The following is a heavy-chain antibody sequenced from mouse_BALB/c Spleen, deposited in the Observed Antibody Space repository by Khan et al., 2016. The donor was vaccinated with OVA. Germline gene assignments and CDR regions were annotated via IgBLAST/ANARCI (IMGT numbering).Heavy chain of an antibody. Sequence: QVQLKQSGAELVKPGASVKLSCKASGYTFTNYDINWVRQRPEQGLEWIGWIFPGDDSTKYNEKLKGKATLTTDKSSSTDYMQLSRLKSEDYAVSFCARHYYDSTLYWYFDVRGARATLTVSS. J-gene: IGHJ1*01. CDR2: IFPGDDST. CDR1: GYTFTNYD. V-gene: IGHV1-85*01. D-gene: IGHD1-1*01. CDR3: ARHYYDSTLYWYFDV.